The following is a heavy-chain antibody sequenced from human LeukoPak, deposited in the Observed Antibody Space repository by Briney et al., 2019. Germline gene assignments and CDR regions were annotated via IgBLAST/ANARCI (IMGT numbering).Heavy chain of an antibody. CDR2: IYTSGST. Sequence: SETLSLTCTVSGGSISSGSYYWSWIRQPAGKGLEWIGRIYTSGSTNYNPSLKSRVTISVDTSKNQFSLKLSSVTAADTAVYYCARQVPAANFDYWGQGTLVTVSS. V-gene: IGHV4-61*02. CDR1: GGSISSGSYY. D-gene: IGHD2-2*01. J-gene: IGHJ4*02. CDR3: ARQVPAANFDY.